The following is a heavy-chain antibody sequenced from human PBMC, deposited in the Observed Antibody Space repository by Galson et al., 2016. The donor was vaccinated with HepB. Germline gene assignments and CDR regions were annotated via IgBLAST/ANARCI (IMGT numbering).Heavy chain of an antibody. CDR3: AKDGVTSVFYSGWDS. J-gene: IGHJ4*02. Sequence: SLRLSCAASGFNFPNHAMTWVRQAPGRGLEWVSSISGGGDSPYYADSVRGRFTVSRDNSKKTLFLQMNSLRAEDTAIYYCAKDGVTSVFYSGWDSWGQGTLVTVSS. CDR2: ISGGGDSP. CDR1: GFNFPNHA. D-gene: IGHD3-22*01. V-gene: IGHV3-23*01.